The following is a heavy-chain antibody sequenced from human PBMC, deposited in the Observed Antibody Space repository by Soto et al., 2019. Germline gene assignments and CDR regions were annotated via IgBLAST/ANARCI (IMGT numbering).Heavy chain of an antibody. CDR2: IVVGSGNT. J-gene: IGHJ3*01. V-gene: IGHV1-58*01. Sequence: SVKVSCKASGLTFTRSAVQWVRQARGQRPEWIGWIVVGSGNTNYAQKFQERVTITRDMSTSTAYMELSSLRSEDTAVYYCAAFATTGDAFDVWGQGTMVTVSS. D-gene: IGHD4-17*01. CDR1: GLTFTRSA. CDR3: AAFATTGDAFDV.